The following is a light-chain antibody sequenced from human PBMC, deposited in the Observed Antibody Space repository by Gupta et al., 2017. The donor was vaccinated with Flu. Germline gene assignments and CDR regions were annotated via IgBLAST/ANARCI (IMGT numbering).Light chain of an antibody. CDR2: EVN. J-gene: IGLJ3*02. V-gene: IGLV6-57*01. Sequence: NFLLTQPHSVSESPGKTATISCTRSSGSIATDYVQSYQHHPGSSPTTVIYEVNQRPSEVRDRFSGSIGSSSNYASLLISGVKNEDEADDYCQSYDSYSRDGVFGGGTKLTVL. CDR3: QSYDSYSRDGV. CDR1: SGSIATDY.